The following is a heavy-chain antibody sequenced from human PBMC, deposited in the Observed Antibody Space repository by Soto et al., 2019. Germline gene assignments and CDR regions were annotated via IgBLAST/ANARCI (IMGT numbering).Heavy chain of an antibody. J-gene: IGHJ6*02. CDR2: ISGSGGST. D-gene: IGHD3-10*01. CDR1: GFTFSSYA. V-gene: IGHV3-23*01. CDR3: AKEITMVRVYYYYGMDV. Sequence: PGGSLRLSCAASGFTFSSYAMSWVRQAPGKGLEWVSVISGSGGSTYYADSVKGRFTISRDNSKNTLYLQMNSLRAEDTAVYYCAKEITMVRVYYYYGMDVWGQGTTVTVSS.